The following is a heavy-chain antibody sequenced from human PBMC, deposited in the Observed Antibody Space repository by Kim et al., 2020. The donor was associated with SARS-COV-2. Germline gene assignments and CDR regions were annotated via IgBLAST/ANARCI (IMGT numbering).Heavy chain of an antibody. V-gene: IGHV1-2*04. J-gene: IGHJ4*02. CDR3: ARAGERFHCNFDY. D-gene: IGHD2-21*01. Sequence: YAQKFQGWVTMTRDTSISTAYMELSRLRSDDTAVYYCARAGERFHCNFDYWGQGTLVTVSS.